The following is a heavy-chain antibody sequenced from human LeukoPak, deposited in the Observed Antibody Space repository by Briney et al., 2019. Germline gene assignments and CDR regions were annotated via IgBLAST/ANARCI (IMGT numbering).Heavy chain of an antibody. J-gene: IGHJ6*02. V-gene: IGHV3-23*01. D-gene: IGHD1-7*01. Sequence: PGGSLRLSSTASGFTFGGYAMSWVRQAPGKGLEWVSSISAGSEDSYYADSVKGRFTISRDNSKSTLYLQMNSLRADDTAVYYCARTIAQYSNTWLYYYYGLDVWGQRTTVTVSS. CDR1: GFTFGGYA. CDR3: ARTIAQYSNTWLYYYYGLDV. CDR2: ISAGSEDS.